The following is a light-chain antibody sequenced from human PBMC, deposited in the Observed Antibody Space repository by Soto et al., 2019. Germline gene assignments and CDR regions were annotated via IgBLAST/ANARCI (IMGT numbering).Light chain of an antibody. J-gene: IGKJ2*01. Sequence: DIVMTQSPLSLPVTPGEPASISCRSSQSLLHRNGYNYLDWYLQKPGQSPQLLIYLGSNRASGVPDRFSGSGSDTDFTLKISRVEAEDVGVYYCMQALQTPPTFGQGTKLEIK. CDR3: MQALQTPPT. CDR2: LGS. V-gene: IGKV2-28*01. CDR1: QSLLHRNGYNY.